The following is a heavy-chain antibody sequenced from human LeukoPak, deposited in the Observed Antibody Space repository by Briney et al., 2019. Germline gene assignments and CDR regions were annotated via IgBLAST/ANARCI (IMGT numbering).Heavy chain of an antibody. J-gene: IGHJ4*02. D-gene: IGHD1-1*01. CDR2: IYYDGSNI. V-gene: IGHV3-33*01. CDR3: ARGWKTNSFDY. Sequence: GGSLRLSCAASEFTFTTYGMHWVRQAPGKGLEWVAFIYYDGSNIYYADYVKGRFTISRDISKNTLYLQMDSLRAEDTAIYYCARGWKTNSFDYWGQGTLVTVSS. CDR1: EFTFTTYG.